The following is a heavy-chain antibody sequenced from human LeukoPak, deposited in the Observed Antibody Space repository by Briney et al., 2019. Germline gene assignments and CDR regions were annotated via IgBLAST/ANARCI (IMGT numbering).Heavy chain of an antibody. Sequence: ASVKVSCKASGGTFSSYAISWVRQAPGQGLEWMGGIIPIFGTANYAQKFQDRVTITADESTSTAYMELSSLRSEDTAVYYCAMSYSSSYDYWGQGTLVTVSS. V-gene: IGHV1-69*13. CDR3: AMSYSSSYDY. CDR2: IIPIFGTA. CDR1: GGTFSSYA. D-gene: IGHD6-13*01. J-gene: IGHJ4*02.